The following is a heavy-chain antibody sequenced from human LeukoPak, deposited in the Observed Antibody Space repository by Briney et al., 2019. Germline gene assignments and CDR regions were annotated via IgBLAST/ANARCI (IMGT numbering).Heavy chain of an antibody. D-gene: IGHD4-23*01. CDR3: ARDARWPRGTDFDY. Sequence: GASMKVSCKASGGTFSSYAISWVRQAPGQGLEWMGGIIPIFGTANYAQKFQGRVTITADESTSTAYMELSSLRSEDTAVYYCARDARWPRGTDFDYWGQGTLVTVSS. CDR1: GGTFSSYA. V-gene: IGHV1-69*13. J-gene: IGHJ4*02. CDR2: IIPIFGTA.